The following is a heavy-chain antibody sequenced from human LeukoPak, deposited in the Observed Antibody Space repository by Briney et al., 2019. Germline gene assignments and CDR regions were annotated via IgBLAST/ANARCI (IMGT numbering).Heavy chain of an antibody. V-gene: IGHV1-69*01. CDR1: GGTLRRYA. CDR3: ARALRYYSDSSGYAFDY. CDR2: IIPIFRTA. D-gene: IGHD3-22*01. Sequence: SVKVSCKASGGTLRRYAISWVRQAPGQGLEWMGGIIPIFRTANYAQKFQGRVTITADESTSTAYMELSSLRSEDTAVYYCARALRYYSDSSGYAFDYWGQGTLVTVSS. J-gene: IGHJ4*02.